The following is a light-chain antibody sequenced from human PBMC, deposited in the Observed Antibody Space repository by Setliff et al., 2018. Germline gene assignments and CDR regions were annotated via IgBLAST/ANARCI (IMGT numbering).Light chain of an antibody. CDR3: SSYAGSSFYV. V-gene: IGLV2-8*01. CDR1: SSDVGGYSF. J-gene: IGLJ1*01. Sequence: QSVLTQPPSASGSPGQSVTISCTGTSSDVGGYSFVSWYQHHPGNAPKLMIYDVSKRPSGVPDRFSGSKSGNTASLTVSGLQAEDEADYYCSSYAGSSFYVFGTGTKV. CDR2: DVS.